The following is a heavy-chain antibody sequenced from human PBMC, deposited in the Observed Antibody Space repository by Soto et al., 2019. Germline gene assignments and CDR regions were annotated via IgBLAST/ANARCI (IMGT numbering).Heavy chain of an antibody. CDR1: GYTFSSYG. D-gene: IGHD3-3*01. V-gene: IGHV1-18*04. J-gene: IGHJ4*02. Sequence: QVRLVQSGAEVKKPGASVKVSCKASGYTFSSYGISWVRQAPGQGLEWMGRISAYNGNTNYAQKFQGRVTMTTDTSTSTAYLELGSLRSDDTAVYYCARITILGLPWDSWGQGTLVTVSS. CDR3: ARITILGLPWDS. CDR2: ISAYNGNT.